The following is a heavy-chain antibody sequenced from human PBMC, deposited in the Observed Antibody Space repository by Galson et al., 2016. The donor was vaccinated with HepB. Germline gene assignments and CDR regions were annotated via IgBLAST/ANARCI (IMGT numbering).Heavy chain of an antibody. CDR3: SRELMGSKEYYYYGMDV. Sequence: SLRLSCAASGFSFSSYNMNWVRQAPGKGLEWVSFLSSTSSTIYYADSVKGRFTISRDNAKNSLYLQMNSLRDVDTAVYYCSRELMGSKEYYYYGMDVWGQGTTVTVSS. CDR2: LSSTSSTI. D-gene: IGHD1-26*01. J-gene: IGHJ6*02. V-gene: IGHV3-48*02. CDR1: GFSFSSYN.